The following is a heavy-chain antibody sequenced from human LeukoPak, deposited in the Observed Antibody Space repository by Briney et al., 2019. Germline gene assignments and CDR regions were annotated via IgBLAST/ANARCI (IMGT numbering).Heavy chain of an antibody. J-gene: IGHJ4*02. CDR3: ARLYGGGKDY. D-gene: IGHD2-15*01. Sequence: GGSLRLSCAASGFTFSSYTMNWVRQAPGKGLEWVSSITSSSSYIYYADSVKGRFTISRDNAKNSLYLQMNSLRAEDTAVYYCARLYGGGKDYWGQGTLVTVSS. V-gene: IGHV3-21*01. CDR2: ITSSSSYI. CDR1: GFTFSSYT.